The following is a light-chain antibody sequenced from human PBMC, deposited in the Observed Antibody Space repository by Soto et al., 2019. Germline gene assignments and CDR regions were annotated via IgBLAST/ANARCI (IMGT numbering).Light chain of an antibody. J-gene: IGKJ3*01. V-gene: IGKV1-5*01. Sequence: DIQMTQSPSTLSASVGDRVTITCRASQSISTWLAWYQQKPGKAPKVLIYDASSWESGVPSRFRGSGSGTEFALSICCLQPDGFATYYCQQYNNYLTFGPGTKVDIK. CDR2: DAS. CDR3: QQYNNYLT. CDR1: QSISTW.